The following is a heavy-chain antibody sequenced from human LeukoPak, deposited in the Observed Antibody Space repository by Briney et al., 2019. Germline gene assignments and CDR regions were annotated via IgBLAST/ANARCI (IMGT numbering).Heavy chain of an antibody. CDR2: ISTSGRHT. V-gene: IGHV3-48*03. D-gene: IGHD3-16*01. J-gene: IGHJ4*02. CDR3: ARNGLGLHY. CDR1: GFTFINYD. Sequence: GGSLRLSCAASGFTFINYDFVWVRQAPGKGLGWVSYISTSGRHTQYSDSVRGRFTISRDNAGNSLFLQMSSLRADDTAIYYCARNGLGLHYWGQGTLVTVSS.